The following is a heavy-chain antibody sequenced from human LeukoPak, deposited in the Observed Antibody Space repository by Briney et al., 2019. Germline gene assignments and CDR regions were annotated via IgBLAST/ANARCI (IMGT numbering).Heavy chain of an antibody. CDR3: ARDSKTDSSMAL. CDR1: GFTFSNYW. CDR2: IKQDGSEK. J-gene: IGHJ4*02. V-gene: IGHV3-7*01. Sequence: GGSLRLSCAASGFTFSNYWMGWVRQAPGKGLEWVANIKQDGSEKYYVDSVKGRFTISRDNSKNTLYLQMNSLRAEDTAVYYCARDSKTDSSMALWGQGTLVTVSS. D-gene: IGHD1-14*01.